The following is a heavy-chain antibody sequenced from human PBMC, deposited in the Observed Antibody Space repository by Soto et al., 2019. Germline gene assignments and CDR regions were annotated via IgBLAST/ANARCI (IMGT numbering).Heavy chain of an antibody. Sequence: GGSLRLSCAASGFNFRAYGMHWVRQAPGKGLEWVAVISSDESKKYYVDSLKGRFTISRDNSKSTLYLQMNSLRPDDTAVYYCAKGSSSVYYYYYGMDVWGQGTTVTVSS. CDR3: AKGSSSVYYYYYGMDV. D-gene: IGHD2-2*01. CDR1: GFNFRAYG. V-gene: IGHV3-30*18. CDR2: ISSDESKK. J-gene: IGHJ6*02.